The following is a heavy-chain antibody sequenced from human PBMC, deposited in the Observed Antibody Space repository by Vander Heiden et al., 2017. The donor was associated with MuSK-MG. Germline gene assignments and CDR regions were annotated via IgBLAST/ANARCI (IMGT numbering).Heavy chain of an antibody. V-gene: IGHV1-58*01. J-gene: IGHJ6*03. CDR1: GFTFTSSD. D-gene: IGHD2-2*01. CDR2: IVVGSGNT. CDR3: AADLKCSSTSCYYYYYMDV. Sequence: QMQLVQYGPEVKKPGNSVQVSCKASGFTFTSSDLQWVRQARGQRLECVGCIVVGSGNTNYAQKFQQRVTITRDMSTSTAYMELSSLRSDYTAVYYCAADLKCSSTSCYYYYYMDVWGQGTTVTVSS.